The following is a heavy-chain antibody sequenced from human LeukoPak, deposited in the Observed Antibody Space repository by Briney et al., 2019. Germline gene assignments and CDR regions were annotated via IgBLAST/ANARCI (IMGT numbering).Heavy chain of an antibody. CDR2: INHSGST. J-gene: IGHJ5*02. CDR1: GGSFSGYY. Sequence: PSETLSLTCAVYGGSFSGYYWSWIRQPPGKGLEWIGEINHSGSTNYNPSLKSRVTISVDTSKNQFSLKLSSVTAADTAVYYCARGSCPSRYSGYWFDPWGQGTLVTVSS. V-gene: IGHV4-34*01. D-gene: IGHD2-15*01. CDR3: ARGSCPSRYSGYWFDP.